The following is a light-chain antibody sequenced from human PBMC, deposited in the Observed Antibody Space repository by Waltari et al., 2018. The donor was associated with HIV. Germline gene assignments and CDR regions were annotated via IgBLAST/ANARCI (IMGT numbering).Light chain of an antibody. CDR2: DFS. J-gene: IGLJ1*01. Sequence: QSALTPPRSVSGSPGQSVTISCTGTSSDVGDSTYVSWYRQTPGKVPKRMLYDFSKRPSGVPDRCSGSRSGNTASLTISGLQAEDEADYFCCSYAGNYSYVFGSGSRVTVL. CDR3: CSYAGNYSYV. V-gene: IGLV2-11*01. CDR1: SSDVGDSTY.